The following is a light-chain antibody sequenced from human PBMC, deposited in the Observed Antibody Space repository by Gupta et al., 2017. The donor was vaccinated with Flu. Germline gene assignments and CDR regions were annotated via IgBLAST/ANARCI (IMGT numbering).Light chain of an antibody. V-gene: IGKV4-1*01. CDR1: NSNF. Sequence: NSNFLAWYQQKSGRPPRLLLYWASTRRSGVPDRFSGGGSGTDFTLTIGSLQAEDVATYYCQQYGSSPQTFGQGTKEEIK. CDR2: WAS. CDR3: QQYGSSPQT. J-gene: IGKJ1*01.